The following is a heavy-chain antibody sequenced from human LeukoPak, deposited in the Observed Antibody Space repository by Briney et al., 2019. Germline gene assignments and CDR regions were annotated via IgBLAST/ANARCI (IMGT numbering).Heavy chain of an antibody. V-gene: IGHV3-74*01. J-gene: IGHJ6*02. CDR2: INSDGSST. D-gene: IGHD2-21*01. CDR1: GFTFSSYW. CDR3: ARTRVNYYYGMDV. Sequence: GGSLRLSCAASGFTFSSYWMHWVRQAPGKGLVWVSRINSDGSSTSYADSVKGRFTISRDNAKNTLYLQMNSLRAEDTAVYYCARTRVNYYYGMDVWGQGTTVTVFS.